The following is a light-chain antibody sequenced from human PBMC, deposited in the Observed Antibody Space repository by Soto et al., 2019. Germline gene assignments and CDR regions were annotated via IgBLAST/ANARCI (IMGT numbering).Light chain of an antibody. CDR3: QQSFGTPRT. CDR1: QTIANY. CDR2: AAS. Sequence: DIQVTQSPSSLPASGGDRVTITCLRSQTIANYLNWYQQKPGKAPKPLIYAASSVHSGVPPRFSGSGSGTDFTLTISSLQPGDLATYYCQQSFGTPRTFGQGTKV. J-gene: IGKJ1*01. V-gene: IGKV1-39*01.